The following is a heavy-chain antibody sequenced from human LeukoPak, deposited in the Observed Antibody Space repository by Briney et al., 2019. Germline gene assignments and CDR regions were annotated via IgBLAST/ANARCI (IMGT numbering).Heavy chain of an antibody. D-gene: IGHD2/OR15-2a*01. CDR1: GHRSTTYW. V-gene: IGHV5-51*01. CDR2: IYAGDSDT. J-gene: IGHJ4*02. Sequence: GQSLKFSCNVSGHRSTTYWIGWVRPMTGKGLEWMGIIYAGDSDTRYSPPFQGQVTISADKSISTAYLQWSSLRASDTAMYYCARRAAEWVLLDYWGQGTLVTVSS. CDR3: ARRAAEWVLLDY.